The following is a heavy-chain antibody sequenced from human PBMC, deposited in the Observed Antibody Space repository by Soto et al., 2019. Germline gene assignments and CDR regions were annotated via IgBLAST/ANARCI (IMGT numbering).Heavy chain of an antibody. J-gene: IGHJ4*02. CDR1: GFTFSSYA. CDR2: ISGSGGST. CDR3: AKDVYGYSSSWCSLDY. Sequence: EVQLLESGGGLVQPGGSLRLSCAASGFTFSSYAMSWVRQAPGKGLEWVSAISGSGGSTYYADSVKGRFTISRDNSKNTRYLQMNSLRAEDTAVYYCAKDVYGYSSSWCSLDYWGQGTLVTVSS. V-gene: IGHV3-23*01. D-gene: IGHD6-13*01.